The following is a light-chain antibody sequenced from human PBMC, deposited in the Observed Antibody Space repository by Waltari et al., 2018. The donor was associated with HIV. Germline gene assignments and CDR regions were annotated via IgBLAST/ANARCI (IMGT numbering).Light chain of an antibody. CDR3: QQRSNWPPWT. J-gene: IGKJ1*01. CDR1: QSVSSY. CDR2: DAS. V-gene: IGKV3-11*01. Sequence: ELVLTQSPATLSLSPVERATLSCRASQSVSSYFAWYQQKPGQATRLLIYDASNRATGIPARFSGSGSGTDFTLTISSLEPEDFAVYYCQQRSNWPPWTFGQGTKVEIK.